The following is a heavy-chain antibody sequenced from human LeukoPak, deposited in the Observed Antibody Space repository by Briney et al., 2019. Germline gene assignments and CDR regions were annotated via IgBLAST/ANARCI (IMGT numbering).Heavy chain of an antibody. CDR2: VSSDGDKK. CDR1: GFTFSSYG. Sequence: PGGSLRLSCAASGFTFSSYGMHWVRQAPGKGLEWVAVVSSDGDKKYYADSVKGRFTVSRDNSKNTMFLLLNSLTTEDTAVYFCARGPRGVVVPVDYWGQGTLVIVSS. V-gene: IGHV3-30*03. D-gene: IGHD2-15*01. J-gene: IGHJ4*02. CDR3: ARGPRGVVVPVDY.